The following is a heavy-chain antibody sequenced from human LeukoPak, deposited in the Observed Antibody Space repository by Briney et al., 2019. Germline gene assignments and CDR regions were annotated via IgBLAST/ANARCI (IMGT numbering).Heavy chain of an antibody. J-gene: IGHJ4*02. CDR2: ISYSGST. Sequence: SETLSLTCTVSGGSISNYYWSWIRQPPGKGLEWIGYISYSGSTYYNPSLKSRVTISVDTSKNQFSLKLSSVTAADTAVYYCASGYSAAPDYWGQGTLVTVSS. D-gene: IGHD2-15*01. CDR3: ASGYSAAPDY. CDR1: GGSISNYY. V-gene: IGHV4-59*12.